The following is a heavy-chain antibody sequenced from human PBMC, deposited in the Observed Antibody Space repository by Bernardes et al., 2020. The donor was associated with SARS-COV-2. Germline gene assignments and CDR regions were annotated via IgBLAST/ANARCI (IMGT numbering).Heavy chain of an antibody. Sequence: SETLSLTCTVSGCSVSSGDFYWTWIRQLPGKGLEWIGYIYYSGTTYYNPSLKSRVTISRDMSKNQFALKLSSVTDADTAMYYCARDSSGYFRVDYWGLGTLVTVSS. V-gene: IGHV4-30-4*01. J-gene: IGHJ4*02. CDR2: IYYSGTT. D-gene: IGHD3-22*01. CDR1: GCSVSSGDFY. CDR3: ARDSSGYFRVDY.